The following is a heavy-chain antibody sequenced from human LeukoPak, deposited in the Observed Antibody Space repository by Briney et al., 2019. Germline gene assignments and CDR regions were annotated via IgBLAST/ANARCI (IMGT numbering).Heavy chain of an antibody. D-gene: IGHD3-10*01. V-gene: IGHV1-46*01. Sequence: GASVKVSCKASGYTSTSYYMHWVRQAPGQGLEWMGIINPSGGSTTNAQKFQGRVTMTRDMSTSTVYMDLISLRSEDTAVYYCARAHLSGYFDYWGQGTLVTVSS. CDR3: ARAHLSGYFDY. CDR2: INPSGGST. CDR1: GYTSTSYY. J-gene: IGHJ4*02.